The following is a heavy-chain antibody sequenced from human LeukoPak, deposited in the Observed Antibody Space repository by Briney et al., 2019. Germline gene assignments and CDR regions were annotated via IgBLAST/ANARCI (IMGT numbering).Heavy chain of an antibody. D-gene: IGHD3-10*01. CDR1: GFTFSSFS. CDR2: IRSSGTGT. V-gene: IGHV3-48*04. Sequence: GGSLRLSCAASGFTFSSFSMNWVRQAPGKGLEWVSYIRSSGTGTDYTGSVKGRFTISRDNAKNSLYLQMNSLRAEDTAVYYCAKDRITMVRGVMQYYFDYSGQGTLVTVSS. J-gene: IGHJ4*02. CDR3: AKDRITMVRGVMQYYFDY.